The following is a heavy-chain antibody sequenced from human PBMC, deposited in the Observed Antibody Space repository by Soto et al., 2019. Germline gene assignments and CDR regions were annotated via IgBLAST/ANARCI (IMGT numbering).Heavy chain of an antibody. CDR2: ISYDGSNK. V-gene: IGHV3-30-3*01. Sequence: GSLRLSCAASGFTFSSYAMHWVRQAPGKGLEWVAVISYDGSNKYYADSVKGRFTISRDNSKNTLYLQMNSLRAEDTAVYYCARAPKYSSPLHIWGQGTMVTVS. CDR3: ARAPKYSSPLHI. J-gene: IGHJ3*02. CDR1: GFTFSSYA. D-gene: IGHD6-6*01.